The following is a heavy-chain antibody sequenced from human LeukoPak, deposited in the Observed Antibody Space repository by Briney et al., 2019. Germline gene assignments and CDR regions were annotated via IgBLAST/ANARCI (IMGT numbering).Heavy chain of an antibody. CDR3: ARDQGAWGYGYNFDY. J-gene: IGHJ4*02. V-gene: IGHV3-30*03. CDR1: GFTFSNYG. Sequence: GGSLRLSCAASGFTFSNYGMHWVRQAPGKGLEWVAVISYDGSNKYYADSVEGRFTISRDNSKNTLHLQMISLRAEDTAVYYCARDQGAWGYGYNFDYWGQGTLVTVSS. D-gene: IGHD3-16*01. CDR2: ISYDGSNK.